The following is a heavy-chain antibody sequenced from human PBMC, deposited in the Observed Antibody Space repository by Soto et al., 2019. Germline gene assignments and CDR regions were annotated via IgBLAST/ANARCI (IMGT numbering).Heavy chain of an antibody. V-gene: IGHV3-23*01. Sequence: PGWSLRLSCAASGFTFSSYAMSLVRQAPGKGLEWVSAISGSGGSTYYADSVKGRFTISRDNSKNTLYLQMNRLRAEDTAVYYCAKDEMITFGGVIVHYPFEYWGQGTLVTVSS. CDR3: AKDEMITFGGVIVHYPFEY. D-gene: IGHD3-16*02. CDR1: GFTFSSYA. J-gene: IGHJ4*02. CDR2: ISGSGGST.